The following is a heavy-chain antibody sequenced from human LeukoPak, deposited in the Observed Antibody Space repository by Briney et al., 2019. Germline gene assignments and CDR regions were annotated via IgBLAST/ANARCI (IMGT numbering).Heavy chain of an antibody. D-gene: IGHD4-17*01. CDR1: GFTFSSYS. CDR2: ISGSGGST. V-gene: IGHV3-23*01. J-gene: IGHJ4*02. CDR3: AKGGDYIVLDY. Sequence: GGSLRLSCAASGFTFSSYSMNWVRQAPGKGLEWVSAISGSGGSTYYADSVKGRFTISRDNSKNTLYLQMNSLRAEDTAVYYCAKGGDYIVLDYWGQGTLVTVSS.